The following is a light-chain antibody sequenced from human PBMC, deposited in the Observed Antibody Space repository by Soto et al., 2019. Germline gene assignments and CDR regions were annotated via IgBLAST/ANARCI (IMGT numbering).Light chain of an antibody. CDR1: QSLVYSDGNTY. V-gene: IGKV2-24*01. CDR3: MKATPSPRT. J-gene: IGKJ2*02. Sequence: EIVMTQTPLSSPVTLGQPASISCRSSQSLVYSDGNTYLSWRHQRQGQPPRLLIYEIYNRVSGVPDRFSGSGAGTHFTLKISGVEAEDVGVYYCMKATPSPRTFGQGTKLEIK. CDR2: EIY.